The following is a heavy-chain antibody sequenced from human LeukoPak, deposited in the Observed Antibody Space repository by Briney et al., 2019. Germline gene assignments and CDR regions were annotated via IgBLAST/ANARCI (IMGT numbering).Heavy chain of an antibody. Sequence: SETLSLTCTVSGGSISSYYWSWIRQPPGKGLEWIGYIYYSGSTNYNPSLKSRVTISVDTSKNQFSLKLSSVTAADTAVYYCARQITYPYCYGMDVWGQGTTVTVSS. CDR2: IYYSGST. CDR3: ARQITYPYCYGMDV. D-gene: IGHD3-10*01. J-gene: IGHJ6*02. CDR1: GGSISSYY. V-gene: IGHV4-59*01.